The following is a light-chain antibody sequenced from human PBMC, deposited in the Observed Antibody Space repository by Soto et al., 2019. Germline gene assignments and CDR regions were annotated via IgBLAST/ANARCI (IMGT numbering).Light chain of an antibody. CDR2: AAS. V-gene: IGKV1-39*01. CDR1: QSIDKY. Sequence: DIQMTQSPSSLSASVGDRVTITCRASQSIDKYVNWYQQKPGKGPNLLIYAASNLRTGVPSRFSGSGSGTDFTLTISGLLPEDFATYFCQQSYSIPSLTFGGGTKVEIK. CDR3: QQSYSIPSLT. J-gene: IGKJ4*01.